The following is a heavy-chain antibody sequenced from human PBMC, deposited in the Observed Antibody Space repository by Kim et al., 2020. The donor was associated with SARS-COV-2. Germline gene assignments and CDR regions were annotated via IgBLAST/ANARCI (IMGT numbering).Heavy chain of an antibody. CDR1: GGSISSSSYY. CDR2: IYYSGST. V-gene: IGHV4-39*01. Sequence: SETLSLTCTVSGGSISSSSYYWGWIRQPPGKGLEWIGSIYYSGSTYYNPSLKSRVTISVDTSKNQFSLKLSSVTAADTAVYYCARQVVPAAILRSVYYYYMDVWGKGTTVTVSS. CDR3: ARQVVPAAILRSVYYYYMDV. J-gene: IGHJ6*03. D-gene: IGHD2-2*02.